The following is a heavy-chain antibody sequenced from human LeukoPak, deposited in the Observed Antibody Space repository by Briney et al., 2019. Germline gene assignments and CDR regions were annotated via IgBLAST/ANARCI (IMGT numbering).Heavy chain of an antibody. D-gene: IGHD3-22*01. CDR3: ARVYYDSSGYYYGGYFDY. Sequence: SVKVSCKASGGTFSSYAISWVRQAPGQGLEWMGGIIPIFGTANYAQKFQGRVTITTDESTSTAHMELSSLRSEDTAVYYCARVYYDSSGYYYGGYFDYWGQGTLVTVSS. CDR2: IIPIFGTA. J-gene: IGHJ4*02. CDR1: GGTFSSYA. V-gene: IGHV1-69*05.